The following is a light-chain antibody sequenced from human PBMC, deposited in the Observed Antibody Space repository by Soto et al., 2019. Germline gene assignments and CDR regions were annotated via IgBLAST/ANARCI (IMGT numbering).Light chain of an antibody. J-gene: IGKJ4*01. CDR3: QQYYSIPIT. CDR1: QSVFYTSNNKNY. CDR2: WAS. Sequence: DIVMTQSPDSLAVSLGERATINCKSSQSVFYTSNNKNYLAWYQQKAGQPPKLLIYWASTRESGIPGRFSGSGSGTDFTLTIGSLQAEDVAVYYCQQYYSIPITFGGGTKVGIK. V-gene: IGKV4-1*01.